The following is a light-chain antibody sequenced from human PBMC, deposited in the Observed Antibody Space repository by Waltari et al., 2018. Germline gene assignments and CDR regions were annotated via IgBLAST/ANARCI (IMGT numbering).Light chain of an antibody. CDR2: EVS. CDR1: SSDVGDYNY. Sequence: QSALTQPASVSGSPGQSITISCTGTSSDVGDYNYVSWYQHNPGKAPKLMIYEVSNRPSGVSNRFSGSKSGNTASLTISGLQAEDEADYYCSSYTISTTLVFGTGTKVTVL. V-gene: IGLV2-14*01. J-gene: IGLJ1*01. CDR3: SSYTISTTLV.